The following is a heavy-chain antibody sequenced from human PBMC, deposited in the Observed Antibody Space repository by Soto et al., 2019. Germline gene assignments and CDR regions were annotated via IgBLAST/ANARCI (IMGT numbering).Heavy chain of an antibody. J-gene: IGHJ4*02. V-gene: IGHV4-34*01. CDR3: ARGISMIVEVQRDAPDKYYFDS. CDR1: GGAFIVHY. Sequence: PSETLSLTCAVEGGAFIVHYWSWIRHPPGKGLEWIGEINHSGSINSNPSLKSRVTISVDTSKNQFSLKLSSVTAADTAVYYCARGISMIVEVQRDAPDKYYFDSWGQGTLVTVSS. CDR2: INHSGSI. D-gene: IGHD3-22*01.